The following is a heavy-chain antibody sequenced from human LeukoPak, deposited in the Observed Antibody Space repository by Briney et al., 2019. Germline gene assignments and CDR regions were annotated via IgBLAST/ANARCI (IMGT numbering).Heavy chain of an antibody. Sequence: ASVQVSCKCSGYTFSSYGFSWVRQAPGQGLEWMGWINAYNGNTNYAQNLQGRVTMTTDTSTSTAYMELRSLRSDDTAVYYCARRQGTTLNFDYWGQGTLVTVSS. CDR2: INAYNGNT. CDR1: GYTFSSYG. CDR3: ARRQGTTLNFDY. V-gene: IGHV1-18*01. D-gene: IGHD1-1*01. J-gene: IGHJ4*02.